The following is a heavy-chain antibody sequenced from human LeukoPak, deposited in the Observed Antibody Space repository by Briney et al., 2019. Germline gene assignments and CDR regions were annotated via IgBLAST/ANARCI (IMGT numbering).Heavy chain of an antibody. CDR2: IIPIFGTA. Sequence: SVKVSCKASGGTFSSYAISWVRQAPGQGLEWMGRIIPIFGTANYAQKFQGRVTITTDESTSTAYMELSSLRSENTAVYYCARGGGSYYGYYYYYMDVWGKGTTVTVSS. CDR1: GGTFSSYA. D-gene: IGHD1-26*01. V-gene: IGHV1-69*05. CDR3: ARGGGSYYGYYYYYMDV. J-gene: IGHJ6*03.